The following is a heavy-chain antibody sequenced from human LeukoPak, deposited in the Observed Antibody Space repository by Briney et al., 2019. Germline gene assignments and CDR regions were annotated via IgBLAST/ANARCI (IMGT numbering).Heavy chain of an antibody. J-gene: IGHJ6*03. CDR1: GGSLSSSSYY. CDR2: IYYSGST. D-gene: IGHD3-3*01. Sequence: PSETLSLTCTVSGGSLSSSSYYWSWIRQPPGKGLEWIGYIYYSGSTNYNPSLKSRVTISVDTSKNQFSLKLSSVTAADTAVCYCARLALPTGEWLLFSPNLYYYYYYMDVWGKGTTVTVSS. CDR3: ARLALPTGEWLLFSPNLYYYYYYMDV. V-gene: IGHV4-61*01.